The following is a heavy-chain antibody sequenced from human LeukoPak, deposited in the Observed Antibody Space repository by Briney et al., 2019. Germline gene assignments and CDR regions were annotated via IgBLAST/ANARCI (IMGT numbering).Heavy chain of an antibody. J-gene: IGHJ4*02. CDR3: ARDRTDSSRGY. CDR2: ISTSGEST. CDR1: GFTFSSYG. Sequence: PGGSLRLSCAASGFTFSSYGMSWVRQAPGQGLEWVSAISTSGESTYYADSVKGHFTISRDNSKNTLYLQMNSLRAEDTAVYYCARDRTDSSRGYWGQGTLVTVSS. D-gene: IGHD2-21*01. V-gene: IGHV3-23*01.